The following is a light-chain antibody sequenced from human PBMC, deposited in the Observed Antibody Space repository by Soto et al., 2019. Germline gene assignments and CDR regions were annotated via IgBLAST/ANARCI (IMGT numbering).Light chain of an antibody. CDR2: KTS. CDR1: QKISTC. CDR3: QQYNTYSHMYS. J-gene: IGKJ2*01. V-gene: IGKV1-5*03. Sequence: DIQMTQSPSTLSASVGDRVTITCRASQKISTCLAWFQQKPGKAPKLLIYKTSHLESGVPSRFSGTGSGTEFTLSISNLQPDDFATYYCQQYNTYSHMYSFGQGNRLEIK.